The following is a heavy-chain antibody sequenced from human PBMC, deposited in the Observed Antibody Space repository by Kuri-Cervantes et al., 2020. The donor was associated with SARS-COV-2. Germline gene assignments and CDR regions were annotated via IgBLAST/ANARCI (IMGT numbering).Heavy chain of an antibody. CDR3: ARDLSYSYVLYYYGMDV. V-gene: IGHV3-7*01. D-gene: IGHD5-18*01. CDR1: GFTFSSYW. CDR2: IKQDGSEK. J-gene: IGHJ6*02. Sequence: GGSLRLSCAASGFTFSSYWMSWVRQAPGKGLEWVANIKQDGSEKYYVDSVKGRFTISRDNAKNSLYLQMNNLRAEDTAVYYCARDLSYSYVLYYYGMDVWGQGTTVTVSS.